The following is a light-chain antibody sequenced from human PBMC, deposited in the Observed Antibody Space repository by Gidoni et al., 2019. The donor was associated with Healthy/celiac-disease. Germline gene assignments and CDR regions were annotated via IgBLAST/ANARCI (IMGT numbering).Light chain of an antibody. CDR2: DAS. Sequence: DIQMTQSPSTLSASVGDRVTITCRASQSISSWLAWYQQKPGKAPKLLIYDASSLESGVPSRFSGSGSGTEFTLTISSLQPDDFATYYCQQYNSYHSFXQXTKLEIK. CDR1: QSISSW. J-gene: IGKJ2*01. V-gene: IGKV1-5*01. CDR3: QQYNSYHS.